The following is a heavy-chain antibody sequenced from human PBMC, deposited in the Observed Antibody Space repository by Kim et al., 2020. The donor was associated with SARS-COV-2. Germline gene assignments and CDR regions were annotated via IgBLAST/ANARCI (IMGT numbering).Heavy chain of an antibody. CDR3: ARNREFYGW. D-gene: IGHD3-10*01. CDR2: SYT. Sequence: SYTNYADSVKGRFTISRDNAKNSLYLQMNSLRAEDTAVYYCARNREFYGWWGQGTLVTVSS. J-gene: IGHJ4*02. V-gene: IGHV3-11*06.